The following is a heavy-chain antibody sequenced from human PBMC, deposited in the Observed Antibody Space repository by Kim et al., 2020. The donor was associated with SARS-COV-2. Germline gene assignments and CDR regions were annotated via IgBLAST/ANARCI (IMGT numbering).Heavy chain of an antibody. D-gene: IGHD1-26*01. CDR1: GFTFSNAW. J-gene: IGHJ4*02. Sequence: GGSLRLSCAASGFTFSNAWMSWVRQAPGKGLEWVVRIKSKTEGGTTDYAATVKGRFTISRDDSKNTLYLQMNSLKTEDTAVYYCTTEGSYWGQGTLVTVS. CDR3: TTEGSY. CDR2: IKSKTEGGTT. V-gene: IGHV3-15*01.